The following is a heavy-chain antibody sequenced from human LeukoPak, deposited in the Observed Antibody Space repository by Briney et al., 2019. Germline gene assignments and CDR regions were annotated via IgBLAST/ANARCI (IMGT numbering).Heavy chain of an antibody. CDR1: GFTFSSHW. Sequence: GGSLRLSCAASGFTFSSHWMHWVRHAPGKGLVWVSRISENRYTTNYADSVKGRFTISRDNAKNTVYLQMNSLRVEDTAVYYCARDIVIGSGSFLDWGQGTLVTVSS. CDR2: ISENRYTT. D-gene: IGHD3-10*01. J-gene: IGHJ4*02. CDR3: ARDIVIGSGSFLD. V-gene: IGHV3-74*01.